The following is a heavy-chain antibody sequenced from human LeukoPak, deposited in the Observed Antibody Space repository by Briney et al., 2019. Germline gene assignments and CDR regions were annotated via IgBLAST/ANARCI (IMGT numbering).Heavy chain of an antibody. V-gene: IGHV4-61*08. D-gene: IGHD4-11*01. CDR2: INHSGST. Sequence: SETLSLTCTVSGGSISSGGYYWSWIRQPPGKGLEWIGEINHSGSTNYNPSLKSRVTISVDTSKNQFSLKLSSVTAADTAVYYCARLGNYDYCWGQGTLVTVSS. CDR3: ARLGNYDYC. J-gene: IGHJ4*02. CDR1: GGSISSGGYY.